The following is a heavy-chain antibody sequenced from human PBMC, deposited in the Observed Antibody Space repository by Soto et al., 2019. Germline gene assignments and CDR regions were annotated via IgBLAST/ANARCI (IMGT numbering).Heavy chain of an antibody. CDR3: TTDLVATMYWYFDL. Sequence: GGSLRLSCAASGSTFSNAWMSWVRQAPGKGLEWVGRIKSKTDGGTTDYAAPVKGRFTISRDDSKNTLYLQMNSLKTEDTAVYYCTTDLVATMYWYFDLWGRGTLVTVSS. CDR2: IKSKTDGGTT. V-gene: IGHV3-15*01. J-gene: IGHJ2*01. CDR1: GSTFSNAW. D-gene: IGHD5-12*01.